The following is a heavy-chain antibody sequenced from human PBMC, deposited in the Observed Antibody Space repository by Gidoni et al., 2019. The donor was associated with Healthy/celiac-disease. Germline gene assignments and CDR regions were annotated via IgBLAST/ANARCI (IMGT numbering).Heavy chain of an antibody. CDR1: GFTFSSYA. Sequence: QVQLVESGGGVVQPGRSLRLSCAASGFTFSSYAMHWVRQAPGKGLEWVAVISYDGGNKYYADSVKARFTIARDNSKNTLYLQMNSLRAEDTAVYYCARDHDDSSRFDDWGQGTLVTVSS. V-gene: IGHV3-30-3*01. CDR3: ARDHDDSSRFDD. J-gene: IGHJ4*02. D-gene: IGHD3-3*01. CDR2: ISYDGGNK.